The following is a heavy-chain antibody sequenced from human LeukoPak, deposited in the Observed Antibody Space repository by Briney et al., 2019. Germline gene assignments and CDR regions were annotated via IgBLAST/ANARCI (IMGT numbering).Heavy chain of an antibody. CDR2: INPNSGGT. V-gene: IGHV1-2*02. Sequence: ASVKVSCKASGYTFTGYYMHWVRQAPGQGLEWMGWINPNSGGTNYAQKFQGRVTMTRDTSISTAYMELSRLRSDDTAVYYCARARTGGYSYANNWFDPWGQGTLVTVSS. CDR1: GYTFTGYY. CDR3: ARARTGGYSYANNWFDP. D-gene: IGHD5-18*01. J-gene: IGHJ5*02.